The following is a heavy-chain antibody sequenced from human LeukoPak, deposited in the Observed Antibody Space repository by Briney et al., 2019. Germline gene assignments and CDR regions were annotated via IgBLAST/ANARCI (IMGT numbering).Heavy chain of an antibody. V-gene: IGHV4-59*01. CDR3: ARVGHYVAGGLDY. Sequence: SETLSLTCTVSGGSISSYYWSWIRQPPGKGLERIGYIYYSGSTDYNPSLKSRVTILVDTSKNQFSLKLSSVTAADTAVYYCARVGHYVAGGLDYWGQGTLVTVSS. CDR2: IYYSGST. D-gene: IGHD6-19*01. J-gene: IGHJ4*02. CDR1: GGSISSYY.